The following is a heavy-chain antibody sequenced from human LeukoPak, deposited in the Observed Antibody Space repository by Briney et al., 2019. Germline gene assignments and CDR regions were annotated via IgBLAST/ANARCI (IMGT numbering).Heavy chain of an antibody. V-gene: IGHV4-30-2*01. J-gene: IGHJ4*02. CDR2: IYHSGST. CDR3: ARGRQLELLRYFDWLTYYFDY. D-gene: IGHD3-9*01. CDR1: GGSISSGGYP. Sequence: PSETLSLTCAVSGGSISSGGYPWSWIRQPPGKGLEWIGYIYHSGSTYYNPSLKSRVTISVDRSKNQFSLKLSSVTAADTAVYYCARGRQLELLRYFDWLTYYFDYWGQGTLVTVSS.